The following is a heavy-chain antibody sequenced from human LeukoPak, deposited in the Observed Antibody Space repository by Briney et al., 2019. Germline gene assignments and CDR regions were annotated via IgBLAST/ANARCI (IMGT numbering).Heavy chain of an antibody. Sequence: PSETLSLTCTVSGGSISSYYWSWIRQPPGKGLEWIGYVYYSGSTDYNPSLKSRVTISVDTSKNQISLKLSSVTAADTAVYYCARHDSSGYYWFDYWGQGTLVTVSS. CDR2: VYYSGST. CDR3: ARHDSSGYYWFDY. D-gene: IGHD3-22*01. J-gene: IGHJ4*02. CDR1: GGSISSYY. V-gene: IGHV4-59*08.